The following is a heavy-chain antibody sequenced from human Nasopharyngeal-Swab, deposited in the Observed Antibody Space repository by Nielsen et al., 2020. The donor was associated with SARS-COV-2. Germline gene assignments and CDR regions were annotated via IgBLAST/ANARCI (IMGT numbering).Heavy chain of an antibody. CDR2: LSASGGST. J-gene: IGHJ6*02. D-gene: IGHD3-16*01. CDR1: GFSFSSYA. Sequence: GESLKISCAASGFSFSSYAMSWVRQAPGKGPEWVSALSASGGSTYYADSVKGRFTISRDTSKDTLYLHMHSLRAEDSAVYFCAKDLWPPYGMDVWGQGTAVTVSS. V-gene: IGHV3-23*01. CDR3: AKDLWPPYGMDV.